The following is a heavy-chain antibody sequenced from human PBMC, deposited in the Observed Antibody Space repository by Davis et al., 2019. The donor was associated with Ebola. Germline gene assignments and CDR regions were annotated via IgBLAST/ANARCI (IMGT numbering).Heavy chain of an antibody. Sequence: GESLKISCAASGFTFDDYAMHWVRQAPGKGLEWVSAISGSGGSTYYADSVKGRFTISRDNSKNTLYLQMNSLRAEDTAVYYCAKDSTVRYYYMDVWGKGTTVTVSS. CDR3: AKDSTVRYYYMDV. CDR2: ISGSGGST. CDR1: GFTFDDYA. J-gene: IGHJ6*03. D-gene: IGHD4-17*01. V-gene: IGHV3-23*01.